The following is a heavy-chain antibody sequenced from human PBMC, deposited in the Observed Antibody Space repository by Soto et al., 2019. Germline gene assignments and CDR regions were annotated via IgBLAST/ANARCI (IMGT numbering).Heavy chain of an antibody. Sequence: QVNLVQSGAEVKKPGASVKLSCQASGYSFSNYYMHWVRQAPGQGLEWMGIIKPSDGDTIYAQRLQGRVTVSGDTSTSTVYLELKGLTYEDTAVYYCAKDRGATDWANEAFEFWGQGTKVTVSS. V-gene: IGHV1-46*03. CDR3: AKDRGATDWANEAFEF. CDR2: IKPSDGDT. J-gene: IGHJ3*01. D-gene: IGHD2-15*01. CDR1: GYSFSNYY.